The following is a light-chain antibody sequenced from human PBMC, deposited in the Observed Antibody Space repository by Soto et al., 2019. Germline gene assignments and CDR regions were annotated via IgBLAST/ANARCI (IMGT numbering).Light chain of an antibody. CDR1: SSNIGSNT. CDR3: AAWDDSLNGFYV. CDR2: SNN. Sequence: QSVLTQPPSASWTPGQRVTISCSVSSSNIGSNTVNWYQQLPGTAPKLLIYSNNQRPSGVPDRFSGSKSGTSASLAISGLQSEDEADYYCAAWDDSLNGFYVFGTGTXVNVL. V-gene: IGLV1-44*01. J-gene: IGLJ1*01.